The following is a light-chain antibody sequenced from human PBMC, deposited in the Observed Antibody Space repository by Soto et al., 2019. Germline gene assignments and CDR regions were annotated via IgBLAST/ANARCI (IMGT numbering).Light chain of an antibody. V-gene: IGKV4-1*01. Sequence: DIVLTQSPDSLAVSLGERATINCKSSQNILYSSNNKNYLALYQQKPGQPPSLLFYWASTRGSGVPDRFSGSGSGTDFTLTISSLQAEDVAVYYCQQYYNIPHTFGQGTKLEIK. CDR1: QNILYSSNNKNY. J-gene: IGKJ2*01. CDR3: QQYYNIPHT. CDR2: WAS.